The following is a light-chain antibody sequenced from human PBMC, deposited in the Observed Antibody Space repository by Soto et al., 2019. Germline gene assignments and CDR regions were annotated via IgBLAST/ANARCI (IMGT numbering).Light chain of an antibody. CDR2: NNN. CDR3: ATWDDSLNGHWV. Sequence: QSVVTQPPSASGTPWQRVTISCSGSSSNIGTNSVNWYQQLPGAAPRLLIYNNNQRPSGVPDRFSGSKSGTSASLAISGLQSEDEADYYCATWDDSLNGHWVFDGGTKLTVL. J-gene: IGLJ3*02. CDR1: SSNIGTNS. V-gene: IGLV1-44*01.